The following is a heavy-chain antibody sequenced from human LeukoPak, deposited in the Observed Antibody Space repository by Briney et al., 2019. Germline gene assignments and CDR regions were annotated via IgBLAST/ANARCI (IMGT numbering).Heavy chain of an antibody. J-gene: IGHJ4*02. D-gene: IGHD3-22*01. V-gene: IGHV3-7*01. CDR1: GFTFNDYW. Sequence: PGGSLRPSCAASGFTFNDYWMSWVRQAPGKGLEWVANIKHDDSEKYYLDSVKGRFSISRDNAKKSLYLQMNSLRAEDTAVYYCAREGESSGYYDDYWGRGTLVTVSS. CDR3: AREGESSGYYDDY. CDR2: IKHDDSEK.